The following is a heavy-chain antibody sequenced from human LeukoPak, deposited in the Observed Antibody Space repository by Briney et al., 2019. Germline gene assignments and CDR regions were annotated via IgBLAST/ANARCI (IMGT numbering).Heavy chain of an antibody. V-gene: IGHV3-30*18. CDR1: GFTFSSYG. J-gene: IGHJ4*02. D-gene: IGHD6-13*01. CDR3: AKEGVAAAGKGDFDY. CDR2: ISYDGSNK. Sequence: QPGRSLRLSCAASGFTFSSYGMHWVRQAPGKGLEWVAVISYDGSNKYYADPVKGRFTISRDNSKNTLYLQMNSLRAEDTAVYYCAKEGVAAAGKGDFDYWGQGTLVTVSS.